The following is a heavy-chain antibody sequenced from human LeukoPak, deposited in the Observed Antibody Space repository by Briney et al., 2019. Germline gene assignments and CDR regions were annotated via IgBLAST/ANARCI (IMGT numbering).Heavy chain of an antibody. CDR2: IYYSGST. J-gene: IGHJ6*02. D-gene: IGHD6-25*01. CDR1: GGSFNSSSYF. V-gene: IGHV4-39*07. Sequence: SETLSLTCTVSGGSFNSSSYFWGWIRQPPGKGLEWIGSIYYSGSTYYNPSLKSRVTIFADTSKNQFSLKLSSVTAADTAVYYCARADPDSGDGMDVWGQGTTVTVSS. CDR3: ARADPDSGDGMDV.